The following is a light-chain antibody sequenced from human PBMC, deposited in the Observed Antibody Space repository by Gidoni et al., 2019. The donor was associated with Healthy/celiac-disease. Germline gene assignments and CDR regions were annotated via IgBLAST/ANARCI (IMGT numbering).Light chain of an antibody. CDR1: SLRSYY. V-gene: IGLV3-19*01. J-gene: IGLJ1*01. CDR3: NSRDSSGNPSV. Sequence: SSELTQDPAVSVALGHTVRITCQGDSLRSYYASWYQQKPGQAPVLVIYGKNNRPSGIPDRFSGSSSGNTASLTITGAQAEDEADYYCNSRDSSGNPSVFGTGTKVTVL. CDR2: GKN.